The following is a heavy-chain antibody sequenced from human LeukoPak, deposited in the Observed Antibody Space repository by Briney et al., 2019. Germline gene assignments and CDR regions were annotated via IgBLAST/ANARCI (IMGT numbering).Heavy chain of an antibody. CDR3: ARDGAFDI. CDR1: GYTFTSYA. J-gene: IGHJ3*02. CDR2: INAGNGIT. V-gene: IGHV1-3*01. Sequence: ASVKVSCKASGYTFTSYAMHWVRQAPGQRLEWMGWINAGNGITKYSQKFQGRVTITRDTSASTAYMELSSLRSEDTAVYYCARDGAFDIWGQGTMVTVSS.